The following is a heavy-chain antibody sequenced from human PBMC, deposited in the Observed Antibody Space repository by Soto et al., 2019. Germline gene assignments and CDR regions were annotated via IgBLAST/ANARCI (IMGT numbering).Heavy chain of an antibody. D-gene: IGHD5-18*01. V-gene: IGHV3-74*01. Sequence: EVQLVESGGGLVQPGGSLRLSCAVSGFTFSSFWMHWVRQAPGEGLVWVSRINTDGSSTSYADSVKGRFTISRDNAKNTKYLQKNRLRVENTAMYYGAKSGVGSFGLSYWGQGTLVTVSS. CDR3: AKSGVGSFGLSY. J-gene: IGHJ4*02. CDR1: GFTFSSFW. CDR2: INTDGSST.